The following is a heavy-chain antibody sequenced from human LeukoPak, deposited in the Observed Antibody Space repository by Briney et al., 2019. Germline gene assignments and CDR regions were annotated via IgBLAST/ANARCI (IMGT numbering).Heavy chain of an antibody. CDR1: GFTFTIFA. CDR3: VRVLSGSWDWFDP. V-gene: IGHV3-74*01. Sequence: GGSLRLSCAASGFTFTIFAMAWVRQAPGKGLEWVSRINPDGSTTTYADSVKGRFTISRDNAKNTVYLQMNSLRAEDTALYHCVRVLSGSWDWFDPWGQGTLVTVSS. D-gene: IGHD3-22*01. J-gene: IGHJ5*02. CDR2: INPDGSTT.